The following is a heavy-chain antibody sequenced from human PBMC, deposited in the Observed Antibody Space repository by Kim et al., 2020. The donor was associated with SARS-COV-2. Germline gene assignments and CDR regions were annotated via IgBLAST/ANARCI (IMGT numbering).Heavy chain of an antibody. J-gene: IGHJ4*02. CDR1: GGSISSRSYY. D-gene: IGHD3-10*01. CDR2: VYYSGNT. Sequence: SETLSLTCTVSGGSISSRSYYWGWIRQPPGKGLEWIGSVYYSGNTYYSPSLKSRVTISVDTSKNQFSLKLSSVTAADTAVYYCARRTSVSRTYYTDYWGQGTLVTVPS. V-gene: IGHV4-39*01. CDR3: ARRTSVSRTYYTDY.